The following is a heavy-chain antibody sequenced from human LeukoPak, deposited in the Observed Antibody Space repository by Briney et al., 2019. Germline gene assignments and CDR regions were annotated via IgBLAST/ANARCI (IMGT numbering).Heavy chain of an antibody. CDR3: AKKRAYGSGDLDY. V-gene: IGHV3-23*01. D-gene: IGHD3-10*01. CDR2: ISGSGGST. Sequence: GGSLRLSCAASGFKFSDFWMTWVRQTPGKGLEWVSAISGSGGSTYYADSVKGRSTISRDNSKNTLYLQMNSLRAEDTAVYYCAKKRAYGSGDLDYWGQGTLVTVSS. CDR1: GFKFSDFW. J-gene: IGHJ4*02.